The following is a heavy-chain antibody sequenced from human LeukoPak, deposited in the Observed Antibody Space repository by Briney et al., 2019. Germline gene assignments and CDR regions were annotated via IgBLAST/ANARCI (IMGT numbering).Heavy chain of an antibody. CDR1: GGSISSYY. D-gene: IGHD6-13*01. V-gene: IGHV4-59*12. CDR2: IYYSGST. CDR3: AREGEAAAAPNWFDP. Sequence: SETLSLTCTVSGGSISSYYWSWIRQPPGKGLEWIGYIYYSGSTNCNPSLKSRVTISVDTSKKQFSLNLSSVTAADTAVYYCAREGEAAAAPNWFDPWGQGTLVTVSS. J-gene: IGHJ5*02.